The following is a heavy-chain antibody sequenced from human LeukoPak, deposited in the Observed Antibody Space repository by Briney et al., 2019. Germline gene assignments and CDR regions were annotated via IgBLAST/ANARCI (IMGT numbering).Heavy chain of an antibody. V-gene: IGHV4-4*02. CDR1: GGSISSSNW. Sequence: PSETLSLTCAVSGGSISSSNWWSWVRQPPGKGLEWIGEIYRSGSTNYSPSLKSRVTISLDKSKNQFSLRLSSVTAADTAVYYCARYRGASGYHFDYWGQGTLVTVSS. D-gene: IGHD5-12*01. J-gene: IGHJ4*02. CDR2: IYRSGST. CDR3: ARYRGASGYHFDY.